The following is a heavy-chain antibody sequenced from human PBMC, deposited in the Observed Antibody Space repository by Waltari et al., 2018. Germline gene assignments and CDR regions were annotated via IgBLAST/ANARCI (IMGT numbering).Heavy chain of an antibody. CDR2: TQTPTGKT. J-gene: IGHJ3*01. Sequence: QVQVVQSGAELSKPGASVNLSCKTSEYPSPSYYITWVRQTPGQGLEFMGGTQTPTGKTTVPRQSQGRFTMSRDTSPRTAYLEVTGLTSDDTAVYYGAGPSSHASDVWGRGSMV. CDR1: EYPSPSYY. V-gene: IGHV1-46*01. CDR3: AGPSSHASDV.